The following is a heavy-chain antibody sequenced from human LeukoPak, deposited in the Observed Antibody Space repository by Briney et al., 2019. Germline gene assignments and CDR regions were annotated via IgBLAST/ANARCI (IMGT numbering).Heavy chain of an antibody. CDR2: ISSSSSYI. J-gene: IGHJ3*02. Sequence: GRSLRLSCAASGFTFSSYSMNWVRQAPGKGLEWVSSISSSSSYIYYADSVKGRFTISRDNAKNSLYLQMNSLRAEDTAVYYCARAGYCSSTSCPGTAFDIWGQGTMVTVSS. CDR1: GFTFSSYS. V-gene: IGHV3-21*01. D-gene: IGHD2-2*01. CDR3: ARAGYCSSTSCPGTAFDI.